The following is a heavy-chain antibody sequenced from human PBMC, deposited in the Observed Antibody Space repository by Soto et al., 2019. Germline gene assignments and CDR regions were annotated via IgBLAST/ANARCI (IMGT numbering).Heavy chain of an antibody. CDR2: ISSSSSYI. CDR3: ARVGTIFGVVNHYYYYGMDV. D-gene: IGHD3-3*01. Sequence: GGSLRLSCAASGFTFSSYSMNWVRQAPGKGLEWVSSISSSSSYIYYADSVKGRFTISRDNAKNSLYLQMNSLRAEDTAVYYCARVGTIFGVVNHYYYYGMDVWGQGTTVTVSS. V-gene: IGHV3-21*01. J-gene: IGHJ6*02. CDR1: GFTFSSYS.